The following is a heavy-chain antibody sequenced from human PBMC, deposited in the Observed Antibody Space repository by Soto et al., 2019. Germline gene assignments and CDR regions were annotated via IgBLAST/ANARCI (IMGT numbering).Heavy chain of an antibody. V-gene: IGHV1-46*02. Sequence: QVQLVQSGAEEKKPGASVRVSCRASGYSFNSYQMHWVRKAPGQGLEWVGIINPSGGRTSYAQKFQGRVTMTTDTSTGTFYMDLGSLRSEDTAVYYCARDLNTVTTYYCDSWGQGTLITVSS. CDR3: ARDLNTVTTYYCDS. D-gene: IGHD4-17*01. J-gene: IGHJ4*02. CDR2: INPSGGRT. CDR1: GYSFNSYQ.